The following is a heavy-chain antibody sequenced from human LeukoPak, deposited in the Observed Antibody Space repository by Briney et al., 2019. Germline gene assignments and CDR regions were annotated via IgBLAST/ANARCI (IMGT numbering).Heavy chain of an antibody. D-gene: IGHD2-15*01. CDR2: INSDGSST. Sequence: GGSLRLSCAASGFTFSSYWMHWVRQAPGKGLVWVSRINSDGSSTSYADSVKGRFTISRDNAKNTLYLQMNSLRVEDTAVYYCARVLETDCSGGSCYSGLDYWGQGTLVTVSS. CDR1: GFTFSSYW. J-gene: IGHJ4*02. V-gene: IGHV3-74*01. CDR3: ARVLETDCSGGSCYSGLDY.